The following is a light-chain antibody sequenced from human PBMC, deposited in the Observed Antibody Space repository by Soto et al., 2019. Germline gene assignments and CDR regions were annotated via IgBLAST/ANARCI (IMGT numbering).Light chain of an antibody. V-gene: IGKV3-11*01. J-gene: IGKJ1*01. CDR2: GPS. CDR1: QSVSSY. CDR3: QKCHNRPLQ. Sequence: EIVLTQSPATLSLSPGERATLSCRASQSVSSYLAWYQQKPGQAPRLLIYGPSGRATGIPDRISGSGSGTDFTLTISSLQSEDFVVYFCQKCHNRPLQFGQVSK.